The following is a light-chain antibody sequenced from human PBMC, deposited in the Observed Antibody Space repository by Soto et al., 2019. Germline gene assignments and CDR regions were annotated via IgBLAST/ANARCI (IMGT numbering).Light chain of an antibody. CDR1: SSDVGGHNY. CDR3: SSYTTSSTLV. J-gene: IGLJ2*01. Sequence: QSVLTQPASVSGSPGQSITISCTGTSSDVGGHNYVSWYQQHPGIAPKLMISEVSNRPSGVSNRFSGSKSGNTASLTISGLQAEDEADDYCSSYTTSSTLVFGGGTKLTVL. CDR2: EVS. V-gene: IGLV2-14*01.